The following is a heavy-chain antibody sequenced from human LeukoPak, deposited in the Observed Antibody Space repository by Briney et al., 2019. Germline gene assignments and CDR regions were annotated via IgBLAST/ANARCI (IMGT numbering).Heavy chain of an antibody. Sequence: GGSLRLSCAASGFTLSSYAMSWVRQAPGEGLEWVGRIRSRADGGTAEYATAVEGRFTISRDDSTNTLYLHMSNVKTEDTAVYYCAKHIYGVVSIQQWGQGTLVTVSS. J-gene: IGHJ1*01. CDR3: AKHIYGVVSIQQ. CDR1: GFTLSSYA. V-gene: IGHV3-15*01. CDR2: IRSRADGGTA. D-gene: IGHD3-3*01.